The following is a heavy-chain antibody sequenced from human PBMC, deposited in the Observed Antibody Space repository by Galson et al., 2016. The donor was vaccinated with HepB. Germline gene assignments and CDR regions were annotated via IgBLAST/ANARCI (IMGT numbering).Heavy chain of an antibody. Sequence: SVKVSCKASGYTFTGSYLHRLRRAPGQGLEWMGCINPNSGGTNYAQKFQGRVTMTRDTSIRTVYLELTRLRSDDTAVYYCARNMGARPSFPWFAPWGQGTLLIVSS. CDR2: INPNSGGT. CDR3: ARNMGARPSFPWFAP. J-gene: IGHJ5*02. CDR1: GYTFTGSY. D-gene: IGHD6-6*01. V-gene: IGHV1-2*02.